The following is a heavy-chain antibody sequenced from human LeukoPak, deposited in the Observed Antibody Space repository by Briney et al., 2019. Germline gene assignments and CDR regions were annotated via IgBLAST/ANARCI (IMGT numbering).Heavy chain of an antibody. CDR2: IYYSGST. V-gene: IGHV4-39*07. Sequence: SETLSLTCTVSGGSISSSSYYWGWIRQPPGKGLEWIGSIYYSGSTYYDPSLKNRVTISVDTSKNQFSLKLSSVTAADTAVYYCARDGIEYSSSSSGMDVWGKGTTVTVSS. CDR1: GGSISSSSYY. J-gene: IGHJ6*04. D-gene: IGHD6-6*01. CDR3: ARDGIEYSSSSSGMDV.